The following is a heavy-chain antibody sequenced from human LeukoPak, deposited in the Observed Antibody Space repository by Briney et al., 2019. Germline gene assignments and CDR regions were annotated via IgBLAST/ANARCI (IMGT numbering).Heavy chain of an antibody. D-gene: IGHD2-2*02. V-gene: IGHV4-4*07. CDR3: ARLYCSSTSCYTTWGSYYYYYMDV. J-gene: IGHJ6*03. CDR2: IYTSGST. CDR1: GGSISSYY. Sequence: PSETLSLTCTVSGGSISSYYWSWIRQPAGKGLEWIGRIYTSGSTNYNPSLKSRVTMSVDTSKNQFSLKLSSVTAADTAVYYCARLYCSSTSCYTTWGSYYYYYMDVWGKGTTVTVSS.